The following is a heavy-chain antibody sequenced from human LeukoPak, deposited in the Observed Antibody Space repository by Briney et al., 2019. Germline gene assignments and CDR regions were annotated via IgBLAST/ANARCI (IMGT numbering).Heavy chain of an antibody. CDR2: ISGSGGST. CDR1: GFTFSSYA. J-gene: IGHJ4*02. V-gene: IGHV3-23*01. D-gene: IGHD3-22*01. CDR3: TTAPPMIVDDY. Sequence: GGSLRLSCAASGFTFSSYAMSWVRQAPGKGLEWVSAISGSGGSTNYADSVKGRFTISRDNSKNTAYLQMNSLKTEDTAVYYCTTAPPMIVDDYWGQGTLVTVSS.